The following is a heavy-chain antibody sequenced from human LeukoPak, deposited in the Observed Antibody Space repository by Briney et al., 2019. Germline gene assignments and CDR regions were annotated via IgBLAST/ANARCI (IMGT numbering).Heavy chain of an antibody. Sequence: SGGSLRLSCAASGFTFSDYYMSWIRQAPGKGLEWVSYISSSGSTIYYADSVKGRFTISRDNAKNSLYLQMNSLRAEDTAVYYCARDSSSSSWYEDRECFDYWGQGTLVTVSS. CDR3: ARDSSSSSWYEDRECFDY. CDR1: GFTFSDYY. D-gene: IGHD6-13*01. V-gene: IGHV3-11*01. J-gene: IGHJ4*02. CDR2: ISSSGSTI.